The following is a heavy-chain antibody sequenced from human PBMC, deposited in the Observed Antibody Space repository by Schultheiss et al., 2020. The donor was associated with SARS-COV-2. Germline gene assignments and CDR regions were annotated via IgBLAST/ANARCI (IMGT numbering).Heavy chain of an antibody. CDR3: ARGGQTIPQNYYYYMDV. CDR2: ISYDGSNK. CDR1: GFTFSSYA. V-gene: IGHV3-30*04. J-gene: IGHJ6*03. D-gene: IGHD1/OR15-1a*01. Sequence: SCEASGFTFSSYAMHWVRQAPGKGLEWVAVISYDGSNKYYADSVKGRFTISRDNAKNSLYLQMNSLRAEDTALYYCARGGQTIPQNYYYYMDVWGKGTTVTVSS.